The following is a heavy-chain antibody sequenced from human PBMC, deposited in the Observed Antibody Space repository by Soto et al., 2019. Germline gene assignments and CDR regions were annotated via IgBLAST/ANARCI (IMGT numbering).Heavy chain of an antibody. CDR2: ISAYNGNT. J-gene: IGHJ5*02. CDR3: ARDGLVRGRNQNSFDP. CDR1: GGTFNNYS. Sequence: GASVKVSGKAAGGTFNNYSISWVRQAPGQGLEWMGWISAYNGNTNYAQKLQGRVIMTTDTSTSTAYMELRSLRSDDTAVYYCARDGLVRGRNQNSFDPWGQGTLVTVSS. V-gene: IGHV1-18*01. D-gene: IGHD3-10*01.